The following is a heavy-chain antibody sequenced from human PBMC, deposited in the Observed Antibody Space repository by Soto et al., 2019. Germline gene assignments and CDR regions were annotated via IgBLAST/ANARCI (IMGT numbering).Heavy chain of an antibody. V-gene: IGHV1-2*02. Sequence: ASVKVSCKASGYTFTGYYMHWVRQAPGQGLEWMGWINPNSGGTNYAQKFQGRVTMTRDTSISTAYMELSRLRPDDTAVYYCARSAEGIVVVITHFDYWGQGTLVTVSS. D-gene: IGHD3-22*01. CDR3: ARSAEGIVVVITHFDY. CDR2: INPNSGGT. J-gene: IGHJ4*02. CDR1: GYTFTGYY.